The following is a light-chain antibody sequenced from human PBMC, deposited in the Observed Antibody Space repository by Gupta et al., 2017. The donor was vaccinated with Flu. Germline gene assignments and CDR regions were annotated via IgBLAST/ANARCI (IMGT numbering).Light chain of an antibody. CDR3: QHEVNSPWA. V-gene: IGKV3-20*01. CDR1: QSVRNNY. CDR2: GAS. Sequence: EIVLTQSPGTLSLSPGERATLSCRASQSVRNNYLAWYQQKLGQAPRLLIFGASNRATGVPDRFSGSGSGTDFTLTISRLEPEDFAVYYCQHEVNSPWAFGQGTQVEIK. J-gene: IGKJ1*01.